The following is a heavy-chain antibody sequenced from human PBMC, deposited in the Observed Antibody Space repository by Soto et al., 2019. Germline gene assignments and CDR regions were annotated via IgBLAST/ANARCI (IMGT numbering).Heavy chain of an antibody. CDR1: GYTFTSYA. D-gene: IGHD4-17*01. Sequence: GPSVKVSCKASGYTFTSYAMHWVRQAPGQRLEWMGWINAGNGNTKYSQKFQGRVTITRDTSASTAYMELSSLRSEDTAVYYCARGRTTVVIGAFDISGPGIMLSV. J-gene: IGHJ3*02. CDR2: INAGNGNT. CDR3: ARGRTTVVIGAFDI. V-gene: IGHV1-3*01.